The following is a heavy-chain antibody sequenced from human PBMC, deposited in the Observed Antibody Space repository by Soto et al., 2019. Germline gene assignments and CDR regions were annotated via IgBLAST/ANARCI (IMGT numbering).Heavy chain of an antibody. J-gene: IGHJ5*02. CDR1: GFTFSSYD. Sequence: PGGSLILSCAASGFTFSSYDMHWVRQATGKGLEWVSAIGTAGDTYYPGSVKGRFTISRENAKNSLYLQMNSLRAEDTAVYYCARDRSTSLYDPWGQGTLVTVSS. D-gene: IGHD2-2*01. V-gene: IGHV3-13*01. CDR3: ARDRSTSLYDP. CDR2: IGTAGDT.